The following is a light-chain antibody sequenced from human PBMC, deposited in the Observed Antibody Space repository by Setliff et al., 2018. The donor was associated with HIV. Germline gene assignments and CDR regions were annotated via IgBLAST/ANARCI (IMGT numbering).Light chain of an antibody. Sequence: QSVLTQPASVSGSPGQSITISCTGSSSDVGSPLSSVSWYQQNPGEVPTLLSYEVTRRPSGISDRFSASKSGNTASLTISGRQTEDESDYYCGSFGRGDIWIFGGGTKVTVL. CDR2: EVT. CDR3: GSFGRGDIWI. V-gene: IGLV2-23*02. J-gene: IGLJ2*01. CDR1: SSDVGSPLSS.